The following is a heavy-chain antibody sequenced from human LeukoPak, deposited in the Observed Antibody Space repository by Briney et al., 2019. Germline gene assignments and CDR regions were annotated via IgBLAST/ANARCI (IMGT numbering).Heavy chain of an antibody. V-gene: IGHV4-59*08. D-gene: IGHD6-19*01. CDR3: ARHSSGLYYFDY. J-gene: IGHJ4*02. CDR2: IYYSGST. Sequence: PSETLSLTCTVSGGSINGFYWSWIRQPPGKGLEWIGYIYYSGSTNYSPSLKSRVTISVDTSKNQFSLKLTSVTAADTAIYYCARHSSGLYYFDYWGQGTLVTVSS. CDR1: GGSINGFY.